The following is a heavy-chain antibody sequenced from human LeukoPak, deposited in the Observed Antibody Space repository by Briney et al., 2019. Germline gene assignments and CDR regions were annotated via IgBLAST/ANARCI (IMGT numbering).Heavy chain of an antibody. CDR3: AREHCSGGSCHGDFGY. J-gene: IGHJ4*02. CDR1: GFTFNSYS. D-gene: IGHD2-15*01. V-gene: IGHV3-21*01. Sequence: PGGSLRLSCAASGFTFNSYSMNWVRQAPGKGLEWVSSISSSSSYIYYADSVKGRFTISRDNAKNSLYLQMNSLRAEDTAVYYCAREHCSGGSCHGDFGYWGQGTLVTVSS. CDR2: ISSSSSYI.